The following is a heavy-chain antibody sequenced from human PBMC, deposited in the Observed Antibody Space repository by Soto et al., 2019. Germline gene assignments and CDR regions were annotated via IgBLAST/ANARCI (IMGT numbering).Heavy chain of an antibody. CDR3: ARDRSVYDGSGSY. CDR1: GGTFSSYT. V-gene: IGHV1-69*08. D-gene: IGHD3-10*01. J-gene: IGHJ4*02. Sequence: QVQLVQSGAEVKKPGSSVKVSCKASGGTFSSYTISGVRQAPGQGLEWMGRIIPILGIANYAQKFQGRVTITADKSTSTAYMELSSLRSEDTAVYYCARDRSVYDGSGSYWGQGTLVTVSS. CDR2: IIPILGIA.